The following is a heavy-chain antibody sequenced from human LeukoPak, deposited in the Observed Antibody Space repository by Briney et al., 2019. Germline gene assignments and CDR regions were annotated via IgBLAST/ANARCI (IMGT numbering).Heavy chain of an antibody. CDR3: AREIVGYDAFDI. J-gene: IGHJ3*02. CDR1: GFIFSNYG. D-gene: IGHD1-1*01. V-gene: IGHV3-23*01. CDR2: ISGSGGST. Sequence: PGGSLRLSCAASGFIFSNYGMNWVRQAPGKGLEWVSAISGSGGSTYYADSVKGRFTISRDNSKNTLYLQMNSLRVDDTALYYCAREIVGYDAFDIWGQGTMVTVSS.